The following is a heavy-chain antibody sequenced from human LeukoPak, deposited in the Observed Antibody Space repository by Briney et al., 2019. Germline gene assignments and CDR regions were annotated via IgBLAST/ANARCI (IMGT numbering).Heavy chain of an antibody. V-gene: IGHV4-34*01. Sequence: SETLSLTCAIYGGSFSAYYWSWIRQPPGKGLEWIGEINDSGSTNYNPSLKSRVTISIDTSKNQFSLKLNSVTAADTAVYYCAKNGQSGFSFDPWGQGTLVTVSS. CDR2: INDSGST. CDR1: GGSFSAYY. J-gene: IGHJ5*02. D-gene: IGHD3-3*01. CDR3: AKNGQSGFSFDP.